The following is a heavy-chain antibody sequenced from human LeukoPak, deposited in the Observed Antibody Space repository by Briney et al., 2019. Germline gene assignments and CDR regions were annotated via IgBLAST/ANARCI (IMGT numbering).Heavy chain of an antibody. V-gene: IGHV3-23*01. CDR3: ARIGAPYTSGSYSYSYCYFDV. CDR2: ISGSGGST. Sequence: GGSLRLSCAASGFTFSSYAMIWVRQAPGKGLKWVSLISGSGGSTYYADSVKDRFTISRDNSKNTVYLQMNSLRAEDTAVYYCARIGAPYTSGSYSYSYCYFDVWGRGTTVTISS. D-gene: IGHD3-10*01. J-gene: IGHJ6*03. CDR1: GFTFSSYA.